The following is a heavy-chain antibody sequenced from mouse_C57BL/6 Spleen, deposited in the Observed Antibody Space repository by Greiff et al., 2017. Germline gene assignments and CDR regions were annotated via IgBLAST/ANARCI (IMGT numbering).Heavy chain of an antibody. D-gene: IGHD2-3*01. Sequence: EVQLVESGGGLVQPGGSLSLSCAASGFTFTDYYMSWVRQPPGKALEWLGFIRNKANGYTTEYSASVKGRLTTSRDYSPSILYPQMHALRAEDCATYYWETGDGYHSCWYFDVWGTGTTVTVSS. V-gene: IGHV7-3*01. J-gene: IGHJ1*03. CDR3: ETGDGYHSCWYFDV. CDR1: GFTFTDYY. CDR2: IRNKANGYTT.